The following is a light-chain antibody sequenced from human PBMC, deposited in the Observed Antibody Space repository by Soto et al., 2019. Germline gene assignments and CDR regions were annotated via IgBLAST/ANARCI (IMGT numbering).Light chain of an antibody. J-gene: IGKJ5*01. V-gene: IGKV3D-20*02. Sequence: EIVLTQSPGTLSLSPGERATLSCRASQSVNSNYLVWYQQKPGQAPRLLIYGASTRAAGITDRFSGSGSGTEFTLTISRLEPEDFAVYYCQQRSNWPPSITFGQGTRLEIK. CDR2: GAS. CDR3: QQRSNWPPSIT. CDR1: QSVNSNY.